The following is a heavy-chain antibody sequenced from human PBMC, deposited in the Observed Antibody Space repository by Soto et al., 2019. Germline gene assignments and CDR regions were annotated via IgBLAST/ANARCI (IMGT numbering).Heavy chain of an antibody. J-gene: IGHJ4*01. CDR2: ITGGGDNT. D-gene: IGHD3-9*01. Sequence: EVQLLESGGDLVQPGGSLRLSCAASGFTFTSYAMSWIRQAPGKGLEWVSAITGGGDNTYYADSVKGRFTISRDNSKNTLYMQMNSLRAEDTAFYYCTQDGGSRDWLTDNWGHGTLVTVSS. V-gene: IGHV3-23*01. CDR1: GFTFTSYA. CDR3: TQDGGSRDWLTDN.